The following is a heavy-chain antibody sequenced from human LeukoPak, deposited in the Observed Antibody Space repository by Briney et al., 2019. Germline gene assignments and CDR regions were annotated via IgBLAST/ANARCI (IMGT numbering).Heavy chain of an antibody. Sequence: SETLSLTCAVSGGSISSGGYSWSWIRQPPGKGLEWIGYIYHSGSTYYNPSLKSRVTISVDRSKNQFSLKLSSVTGADTAVYYCARWRDYYDSSGYSYWYFDLWGRGTLVTVSA. CDR3: ARWRDYYDSSGYSYWYFDL. CDR1: GGSISSGGYS. V-gene: IGHV4-30-2*02. J-gene: IGHJ2*01. CDR2: IYHSGST. D-gene: IGHD3-22*01.